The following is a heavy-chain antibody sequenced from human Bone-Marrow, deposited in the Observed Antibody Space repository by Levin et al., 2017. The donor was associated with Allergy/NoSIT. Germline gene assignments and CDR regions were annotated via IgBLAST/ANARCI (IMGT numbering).Heavy chain of an antibody. CDR2: ISQDGNEK. J-gene: IGHJ3*01. Sequence: GESLKISCAASGFTFSYYRMYWVRQAPGKGLEWVTGISQDGNEKFYGDSVKGRFTISRDNSKNTLDLQMNSLRVEDTALYYCAKIRSTGTGDAFDLWGQGTMVTVFS. D-gene: IGHD3-10*01. V-gene: IGHV3-30*18. CDR3: AKIRSTGTGDAFDL. CDR1: GFTFSYYR.